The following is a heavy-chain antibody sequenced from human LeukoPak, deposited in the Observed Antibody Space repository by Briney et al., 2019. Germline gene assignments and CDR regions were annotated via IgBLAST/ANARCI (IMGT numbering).Heavy chain of an antibody. CDR3: ARGPQGGTTDF. V-gene: IGHV1-2*02. Sequence: ASVKVSCKASGYTFTAYYIHWVRQAPGQGLEWMGWIKPNTGDTNYAQNFQGRVTMTRDTSISTAYMELTSLISDDTAVYYRARGPQGGTTDFWGQGTVVTVSS. J-gene: IGHJ4*02. CDR2: IKPNTGDT. CDR1: GYTFTAYY. D-gene: IGHD1-7*01.